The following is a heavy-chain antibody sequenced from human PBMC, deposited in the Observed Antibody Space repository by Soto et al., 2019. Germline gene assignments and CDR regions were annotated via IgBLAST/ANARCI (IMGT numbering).Heavy chain of an antibody. V-gene: IGHV3-23*01. Sequence: PGGSLRLSCAASGFTFSSYAMSWVRQAPGKGLEWVSAISGSGGSTYYADSVKGRFTISRDNSKNTLYLQMNSLRAEDTAVYYCAKKDWESDYYDRSGHYSGQATLVTVSS. J-gene: IGHJ4*02. CDR1: GFTFSSYA. D-gene: IGHD3-22*01. CDR3: AKKDWESDYYDRSGHY. CDR2: ISGSGGST.